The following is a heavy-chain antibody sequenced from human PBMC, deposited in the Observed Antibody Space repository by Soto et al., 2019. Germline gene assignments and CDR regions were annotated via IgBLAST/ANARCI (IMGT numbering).Heavy chain of an antibody. Sequence: PGGSLRLSCAASGFTFSSCGMHWVRQAPGKGLEWVAVIWYDGSNKYYADSVKGRFTISRDNSKNTLYLQMNSLRAEDTAVYYSARDLTYYVFWGGYFIVPNYGMDVWGQGPTVTVSS. J-gene: IGHJ6*02. CDR1: GFTFSSCG. D-gene: IGHD3-3*01. CDR2: IWYDGSNK. V-gene: IGHV3-33*01. CDR3: ARDLTYYVFWGGYFIVPNYGMDV.